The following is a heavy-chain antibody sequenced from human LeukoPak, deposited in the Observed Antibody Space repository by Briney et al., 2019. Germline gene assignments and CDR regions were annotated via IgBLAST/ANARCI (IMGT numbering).Heavy chain of an antibody. D-gene: IGHD2-2*01. CDR3: ASPRYCSSTSCYRDAFDI. V-gene: IGHV4-39*01. Sequence: PSETLSLTCTVSSGSISSGSYFWSWIRQPAGKGLEWIGSIYYSGSTYYNPSLKSRVTISVDTSKNQFSLKLSSVTAADTAVYYCASPRYCSSTSCYRDAFDIWGQGTMVTVSS. CDR2: IYYSGST. J-gene: IGHJ3*02. CDR1: SGSISSGSYF.